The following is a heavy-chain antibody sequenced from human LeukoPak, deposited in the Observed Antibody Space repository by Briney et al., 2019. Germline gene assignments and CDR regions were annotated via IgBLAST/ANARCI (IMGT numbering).Heavy chain of an antibody. CDR1: GYTFVGYY. J-gene: IGHJ1*01. CDR3: AREYSASEH. Sequence: GASVKVSCKASGYTFVGYYLHWVPQAPGQGLEGMAWIDPYTGNTHYAQKFQGRITVTRDTSISTTYMELSWLTSDDTALYYCAREYSASEHWGQGTLVTVSS. V-gene: IGHV1-2*02. CDR2: IDPYTGNT. D-gene: IGHD5-12*01.